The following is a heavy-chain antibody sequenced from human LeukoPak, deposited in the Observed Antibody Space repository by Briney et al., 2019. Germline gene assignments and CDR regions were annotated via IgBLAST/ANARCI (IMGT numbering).Heavy chain of an antibody. J-gene: IGHJ4*02. CDR3: ARGGYFDY. CDR2: INHSGST. Sequence: SETLSLTCAVYGGSFSGYYWSWIRQPPGKGLEWIGEINHSGSTNYNPSLKSRVTISVDTSKNQFSLKLSSVTAADTAVYYCARGGYFDYWGQGTLVTVSS. V-gene: IGHV4-34*01. CDR1: GGSFSGYY.